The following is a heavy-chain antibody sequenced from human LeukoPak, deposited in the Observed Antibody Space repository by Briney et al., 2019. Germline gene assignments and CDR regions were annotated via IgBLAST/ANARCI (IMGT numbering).Heavy chain of an antibody. CDR1: GFSFSSYA. J-gene: IGHJ4*02. D-gene: IGHD2-2*01. V-gene: IGHV3-64D*06. Sequence: PGGSLRLSCSASGFSFSSYAMHWVRQAPGKGLEYVSAISSNGGSTYYADSVKGGFTISRDNSKNTLYLQMSSLTAEDTAVYYCVKTEEIVVVPAGRPIDYWGQGTLVTVSS. CDR2: ISSNGGST. CDR3: VKTEEIVVVPAGRPIDY.